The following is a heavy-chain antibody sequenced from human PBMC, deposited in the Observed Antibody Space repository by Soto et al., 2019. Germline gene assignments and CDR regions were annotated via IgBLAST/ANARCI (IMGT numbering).Heavy chain of an antibody. V-gene: IGHV2-5*02. CDR1: GFSLSTRGVG. J-gene: IGHJ4*02. Sequence: QITLKESGPTLVKATQTLTLTCTCSGFSLSTRGVGVGWIRQPPGKALEWLAFIYWDDDKRYSPSLNNRLTITKDKYKNQVVLTLTNMGPVDIATYYCARSRVLWAGGGYFDYCGQGALVTVSS. CDR2: IYWDDDK. CDR3: ARSRVLWAGGGYFDY. D-gene: IGHD2-21*01.